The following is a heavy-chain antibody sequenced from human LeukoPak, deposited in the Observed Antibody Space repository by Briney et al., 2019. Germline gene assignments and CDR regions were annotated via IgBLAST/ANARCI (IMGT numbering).Heavy chain of an antibody. Sequence: PGGSLRLSCAASGFTFSSYSMNWVRQAPGKGLEWVSYISSSSSTIYYADSVKGRFTISRDNAKNSLYLQMNSLRSDDTAVYYCARDHAVLPRSSGWQYYMDVWGKGTTVTVSS. CDR1: GFTFSSYS. J-gene: IGHJ6*03. CDR2: ISSSSSTI. V-gene: IGHV3-48*01. D-gene: IGHD6-19*01. CDR3: ARDHAVLPRSSGWQYYMDV.